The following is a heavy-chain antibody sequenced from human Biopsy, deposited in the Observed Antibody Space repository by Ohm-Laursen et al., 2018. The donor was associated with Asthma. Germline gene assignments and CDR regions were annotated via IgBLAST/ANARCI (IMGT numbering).Heavy chain of an antibody. Sequence: SDTLSLTWLVSGDAMSTSGSYWGWIRQSPGKGLEWIGGIYYSGRTYYNPSLESRVTISADTSKNHFSLKVTSVTAADTAVYYCARAVSSSSYWYFDLWGRGDLVTVSS. CDR3: ARAVSSSSYWYFDL. CDR2: IYYSGRT. V-gene: IGHV4-39*02. D-gene: IGHD6-6*01. J-gene: IGHJ2*01. CDR1: GDAMSTSGSY.